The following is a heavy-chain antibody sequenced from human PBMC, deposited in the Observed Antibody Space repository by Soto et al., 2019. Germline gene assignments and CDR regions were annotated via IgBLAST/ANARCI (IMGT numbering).Heavy chain of an antibody. D-gene: IGHD6-19*01. CDR2: IWYDGSNK. CDR3: ARVSGWYSLDY. Sequence: PGGSLRLSCAASGFTFSSYGMHWVRQAPGKGLEWVAVIWYDGSNKYYADSVKGRFTISRDNSKNTLYLQMNSLRAEDTAVYYCARVSGWYSLDYWGQGTLVTVSS. V-gene: IGHV3-33*01. J-gene: IGHJ4*02. CDR1: GFTFSSYG.